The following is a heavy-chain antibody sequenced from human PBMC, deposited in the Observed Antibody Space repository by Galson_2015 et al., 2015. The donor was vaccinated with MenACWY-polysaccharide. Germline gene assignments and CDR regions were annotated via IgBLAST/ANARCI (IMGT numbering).Heavy chain of an antibody. D-gene: IGHD2-15*01. V-gene: IGHV6-1*01. J-gene: IGHJ5*02. CDR2: TYYRSNWSS. CDR1: GDSVSSNTAA. Sequence: CAISGDSVSSNTAAWNWIRQSPSRGLEWLGRTYYRSNWSSDYALSVRGRITINADTSKNQFSLQLNSVTPEDTAVYYCVRGRAAASLLFVPSGHGTLVTVSS. CDR3: VRGRAAASLLFVP.